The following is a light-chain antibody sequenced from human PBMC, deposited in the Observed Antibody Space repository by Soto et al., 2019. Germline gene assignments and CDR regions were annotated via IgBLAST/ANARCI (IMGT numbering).Light chain of an antibody. CDR1: SSDVGGYNY. CDR3: SSYTSSSTYV. Sequence: QSVLTQPASMSGSPGQSITISCTGTSSDVGGYNYVSWYQQHPGKAPKLMIYEVSNRPSGVSNRFSGSKSGNTAPLTISGLQAEDEADYYCSSYTSSSTYVFGTGTKVTVL. J-gene: IGLJ1*01. CDR2: EVS. V-gene: IGLV2-14*01.